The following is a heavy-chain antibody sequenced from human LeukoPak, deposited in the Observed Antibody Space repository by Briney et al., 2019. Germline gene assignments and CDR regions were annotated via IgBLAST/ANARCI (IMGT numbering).Heavy chain of an antibody. CDR1: GFTFSSYA. CDR2: ISYDGSNK. Sequence: GGSLRLSCAASGFTFSSYAMHWVRQAPGKGLEWVAVISYDGSNKYYADSVKGRFTISRDNSKNTLYLQMNSLRAEDTAVYYCARVDGPIDYWGQGTLVTVSS. J-gene: IGHJ4*02. D-gene: IGHD3-9*01. CDR3: ARVDGPIDY. V-gene: IGHV3-30-3*01.